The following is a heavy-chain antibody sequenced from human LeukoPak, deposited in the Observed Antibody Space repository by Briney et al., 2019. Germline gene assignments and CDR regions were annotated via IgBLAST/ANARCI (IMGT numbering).Heavy chain of an antibody. V-gene: IGHV3-23*01. J-gene: IGHJ4*02. CDR2: ITAGGDGT. Sequence: PGGSLRLSCAASGFTFSGYAMSWVRLAPGKGLEWVSAITAGGDGTYYADSVKGRFTISRDNLKNMVFLQMNSLRAEDMAIYYRAKSHASIWNVYDYWGQGTLVTVSS. CDR1: GFTFSGYA. D-gene: IGHD1-1*01. CDR3: AKSHASIWNVYDY.